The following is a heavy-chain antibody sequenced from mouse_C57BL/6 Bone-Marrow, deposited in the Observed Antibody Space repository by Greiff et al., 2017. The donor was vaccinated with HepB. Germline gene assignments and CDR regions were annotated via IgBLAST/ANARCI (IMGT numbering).Heavy chain of an antibody. CDR3: ARGTIYYDYDEAMDY. CDR2: ISSGGSYT. CDR1: GFTFSSYG. J-gene: IGHJ4*01. V-gene: IGHV5-6*01. D-gene: IGHD2-4*01. Sequence: EVKLMESGGDLVKPGGSLKLSCAASGFTFSSYGMSWVRQTPDKRLEWVATISSGGSYTYYPDSVKGRFTISRDNAKNTLYLQMSSLKSEDTAMYYCARGTIYYDYDEAMDYWGQGTSVTVSS.